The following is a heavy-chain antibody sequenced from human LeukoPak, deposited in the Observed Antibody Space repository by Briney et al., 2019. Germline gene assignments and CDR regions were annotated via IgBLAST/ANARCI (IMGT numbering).Heavy chain of an antibody. V-gene: IGHV4-30-4*01. D-gene: IGHD3-10*01. J-gene: IGHJ4*02. CDR2: IYYSGNT. CDR3: ARVGTFAYGSGSYYTRRYYFDY. Sequence: PSETLSLTCTVSGGSISSGDYYWSWIRQPPGKGLEWIGYIYYSGNTYYNPSLKSRVTISVDTSKNQFSLKLSSVTAADTAVYYCARVGTFAYGSGSYYTRRYYFDYWGQGTLVTVSS. CDR1: GGSISSGDYY.